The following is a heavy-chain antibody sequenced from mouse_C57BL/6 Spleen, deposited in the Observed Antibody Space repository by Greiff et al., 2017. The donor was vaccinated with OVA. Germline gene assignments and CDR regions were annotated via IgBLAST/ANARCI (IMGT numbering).Heavy chain of an antibody. CDR3: AHDYDGYYGY. J-gene: IGHJ2*01. CDR1: GYAFSSYW. Sequence: VKLVESGAELVKPGASVKISCKASGYAFSSYWMNWVKQRPGKGLEWIGQIYPGDGDTNYNGKFKGKATLTAGKSSSTAYMQLSSLTSEDSAVYFCAHDYDGYYGYWGQGTTLTVSS. CDR2: IYPGDGDT. D-gene: IGHD2-3*01. V-gene: IGHV1-80*01.